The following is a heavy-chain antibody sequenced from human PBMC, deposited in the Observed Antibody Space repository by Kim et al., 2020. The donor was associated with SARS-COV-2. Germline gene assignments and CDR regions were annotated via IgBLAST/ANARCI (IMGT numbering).Heavy chain of an antibody. CDR2: IKQDGSEK. CDR3: ARDCANGNYNFDY. Sequence: GGSLRLSCTGSGFTFSTYWMGWVRQAPGKGLEWVAGIKQDGSEKYYVDPVKGRFTISRDNDKNSLYLEMSSLRAEDTAMYYCARDCANGNYNFDYWGQGTLVTVSS. CDR1: GFTFSTYW. J-gene: IGHJ4*02. V-gene: IGHV3-7*03. D-gene: IGHD2-8*01.